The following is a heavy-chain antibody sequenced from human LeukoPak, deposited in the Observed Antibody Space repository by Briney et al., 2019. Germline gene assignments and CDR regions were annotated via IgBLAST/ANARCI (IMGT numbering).Heavy chain of an antibody. J-gene: IGHJ6*03. V-gene: IGHV1-69*13. D-gene: IGHD6-6*01. CDR1: GGTFSSYA. Sequence: SVKVSCKASGGTFSSYAISWVRQAPGQGLEWMGGIITIFGTANYAQKFQGRVTITADESTSTAYMELSSLRSEDTAVYYCARPAARPYYYYYMDVWGKGTTVTVSS. CDR3: ARPAARPYYYYYMDV. CDR2: IITIFGTA.